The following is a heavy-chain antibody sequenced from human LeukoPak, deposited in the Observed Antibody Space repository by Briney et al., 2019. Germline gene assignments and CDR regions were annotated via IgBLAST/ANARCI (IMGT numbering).Heavy chain of an antibody. V-gene: IGHV3-9*02. CDR2: ISWNSGSI. CDR3: AKVIGYAESGYLTSAVDY. D-gene: IGHD3-22*01. Sequence: GGSLRLSCAASGFTSDDYAMHWVRQAPGKGLEWVSGISWNSGSIGYADSVKGRLTISRDNAKNSLYLQMNSLRAEDTALYYCAKVIGYAESGYLTSAVDYWGQGTLVTVSS. J-gene: IGHJ4*02. CDR1: GFTSDDYA.